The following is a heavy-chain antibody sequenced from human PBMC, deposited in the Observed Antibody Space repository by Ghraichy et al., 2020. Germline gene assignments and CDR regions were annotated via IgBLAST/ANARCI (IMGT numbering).Heavy chain of an antibody. CDR1: GFSVGSNH. Sequence: GGSLRLSCGASGFSVGSNHMSWVRQAPGKGLEWVALIYNSGSTFHADSVKGRFTISRDNSRNTLSLQMNSLGADDTAVYYCARAPYCTVGSCYFDYWGQGTLVTVSS. D-gene: IGHD2-15*01. J-gene: IGHJ4*02. V-gene: IGHV3-53*01. CDR2: IYNSGST. CDR3: ARAPYCTVGSCYFDY.